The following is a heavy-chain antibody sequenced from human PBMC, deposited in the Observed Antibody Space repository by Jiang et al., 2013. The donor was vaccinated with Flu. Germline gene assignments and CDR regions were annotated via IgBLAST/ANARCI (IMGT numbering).Heavy chain of an antibody. D-gene: IGHD3-3*01. Sequence: SGSGLVKPSETLSLTCTVSGDSISSSSYYWGWIRQPPGKGLEWIGSIYYSGSTYYNPSLKSRVTISVDTSKNQFSLKLSSVTAADTAMYYCAGLYYDYWSDYYSDPFDIWGQGTVVTVSS. CDR2: IYYSGST. V-gene: IGHV4-39*07. CDR3: AGLYYDYWSDYYSDPFDI. CDR1: GDSISSSSYY. J-gene: IGHJ3*02.